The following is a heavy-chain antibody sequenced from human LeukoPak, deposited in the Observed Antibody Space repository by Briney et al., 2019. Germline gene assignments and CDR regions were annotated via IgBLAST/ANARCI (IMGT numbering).Heavy chain of an antibody. J-gene: IGHJ4*02. CDR2: IYYSGST. D-gene: IGHD3-22*01. CDR1: GGSVSSYY. CDR3: AREDYDSSGSPFDY. Sequence: SETLSLTCTVSGGSVSSYYWSWIRQPPGKGLEWIGYIYYSGSTNYNPSLKSRVTISVDTSKNQFSLKLSSVTAADTAVYYCAREDYDSSGSPFDYWGQGILVTVSS. V-gene: IGHV4-59*02.